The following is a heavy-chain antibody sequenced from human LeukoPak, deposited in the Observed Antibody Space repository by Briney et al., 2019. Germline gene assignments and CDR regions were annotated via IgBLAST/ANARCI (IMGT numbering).Heavy chain of an antibody. V-gene: IGHV3-73*01. CDR2: MEKELNGYAT. CDR1: GFTFSDSS. D-gene: IGHD1-26*01. J-gene: IGHJ5*02. Sequence: GGSLRLSCAASGFTFSDSSIHWVRQASGKGLEWIGLMEKELNGYATAYAASVRGRFTISRDDSQNTAYLQMDSLKTEDTALYYCTRDSGIYNWIDPWGQGTLVTVSS. CDR3: TRDSGIYNWIDP.